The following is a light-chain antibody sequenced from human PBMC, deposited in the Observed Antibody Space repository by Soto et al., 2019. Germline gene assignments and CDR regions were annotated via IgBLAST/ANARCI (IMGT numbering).Light chain of an antibody. CDR1: QSVSSY. Sequence: EIVLTQSPATLSLSPGERATLSCRASQSVSSYFACYQQQPGQAPRLLIYDASNRATGIPPRFSGSGSGTAFTLTISSLEPEDFAVYYCQQRSNWPPLTFGGGPKVEIK. V-gene: IGKV3-11*01. J-gene: IGKJ4*01. CDR2: DAS. CDR3: QQRSNWPPLT.